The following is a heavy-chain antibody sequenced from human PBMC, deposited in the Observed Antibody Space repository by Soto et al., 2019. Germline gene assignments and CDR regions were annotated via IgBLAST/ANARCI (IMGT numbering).Heavy chain of an antibody. CDR3: ARGPPMLWFGELFDY. J-gene: IGHJ4*02. D-gene: IGHD3-10*01. CDR2: INAGNGNT. Sequence: ASVKVSCKASGYTFTSYAMHWVRQAPGQRLEWMGWINAGNGNTKYSQKFQGRVTITRDTSASTAYMELSSLRSEDTAVYFFARGPPMLWFGELFDYWGQGTLVTVSS. V-gene: IGHV1-3*01. CDR1: GYTFTSYA.